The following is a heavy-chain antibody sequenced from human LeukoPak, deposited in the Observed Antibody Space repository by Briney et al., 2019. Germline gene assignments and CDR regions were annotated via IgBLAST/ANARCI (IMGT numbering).Heavy chain of an antibody. D-gene: IGHD5-24*01. CDR1: GFTFSSYA. CDR2: ISGGGTST. V-gene: IGHV3-23*01. CDR3: ARTGMATIITPNGAFDI. J-gene: IGHJ3*02. Sequence: PGGSLRLSCAASGFTFSSYAMSWVRQAPGKGLEWVSVISGGGTSTYYADSVKGRFTISRDNAKNSLYLQMNSLRAEDTAVYYCARTGMATIITPNGAFDIWGQGTMVTVSS.